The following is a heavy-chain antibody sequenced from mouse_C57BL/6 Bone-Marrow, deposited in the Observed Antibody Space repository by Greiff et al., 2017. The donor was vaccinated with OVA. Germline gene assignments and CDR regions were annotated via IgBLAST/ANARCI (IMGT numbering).Heavy chain of an antibody. J-gene: IGHJ4*01. Sequence: EVKLQQSGPELVKPGASVKIPCKASGYTFTDYNMDWVKQSHGKSLEWIGDINPNNGGTIYNQKFKGKATLTVDKSSSTAYMELRSLTSEDTAVYYCAIDSSGYYAMDYWSQGTSVTVSS. CDR1: GYTFTDYN. V-gene: IGHV1-18*01. CDR3: AIDSSGYYAMDY. CDR2: INPNNGGT. D-gene: IGHD3-2*02.